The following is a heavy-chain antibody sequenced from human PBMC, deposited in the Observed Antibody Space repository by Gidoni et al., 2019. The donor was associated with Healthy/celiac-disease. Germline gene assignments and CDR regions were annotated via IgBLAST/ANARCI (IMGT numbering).Heavy chain of an antibody. J-gene: IGHJ6*03. CDR3: ARDRSSSWLRSYYYYYYMDV. D-gene: IGHD6-13*01. CDR1: GFPFSSYG. CDR2: IWYDGSNK. V-gene: IGHV3-33*01. Sequence: QVQLVESGGGVVQPGRSLRLSCAASGFPFSSYGMHWVRQAPGKGLEWVAVIWYDGSNKYYADSVKGRFTISRDNSKNTLYLQMNSLRAEDTAVYYCARDRSSSWLRSYYYYYYMDVWGKGTTVTVSS.